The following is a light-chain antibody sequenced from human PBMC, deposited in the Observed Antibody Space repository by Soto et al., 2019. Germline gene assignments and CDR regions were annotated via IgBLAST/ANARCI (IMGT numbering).Light chain of an antibody. V-gene: IGKV1-27*01. J-gene: IGKJ4*01. CDR2: AAS. CDR3: QKYNNAPLT. CDR1: QGISNF. Sequence: DIQMTQSPSSLSASVGDRVTITCRASQGISNFLAWYQQRPGEVPNLLIYAASTLQSGVPSRFSGSGTGTEFTLTNSSLQPEDVATYYCQKYNNAPLTFGGGTKVEIK.